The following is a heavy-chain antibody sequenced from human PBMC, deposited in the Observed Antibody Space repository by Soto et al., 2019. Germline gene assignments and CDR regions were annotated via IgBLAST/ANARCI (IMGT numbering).Heavy chain of an antibody. CDR2: VNPILSMS. CDR3: ATSYGSGYRAFDY. D-gene: IGHD3-10*01. CDR1: GDTFSFYT. J-gene: IGHJ4*02. V-gene: IGHV1-69*02. Sequence: QVQLVQSGAELKKPGSSVKVSCKASGDTFSFYTINWVRQAPGLGLEWMGRVNPILSMSNYAQKFQGRVTMTADKSASTAYMELRSLRSEDTACYYCATSYGSGYRAFDYWGQGALGTVSA.